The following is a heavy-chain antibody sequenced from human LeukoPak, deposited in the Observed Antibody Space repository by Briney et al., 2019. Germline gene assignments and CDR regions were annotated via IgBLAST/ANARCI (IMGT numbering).Heavy chain of an antibody. V-gene: IGHV3-33*01. Sequence: GGSLRLSCAASGFTFSSYGMHWVRQAPGKGLEWVAVIWYDGSNKYYADSVKGRFTISGDNSKNTLYLQMNSLRAEDTAVYYCARRGPGGTGDFVEPDYWGQGTLVTVSS. CDR1: GFTFSSYG. D-gene: IGHD7-27*01. CDR2: IWYDGSNK. CDR3: ARRGPGGTGDFVEPDY. J-gene: IGHJ4*02.